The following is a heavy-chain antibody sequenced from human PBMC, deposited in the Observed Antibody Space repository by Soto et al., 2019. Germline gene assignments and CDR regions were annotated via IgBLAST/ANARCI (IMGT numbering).Heavy chain of an antibody. J-gene: IGHJ6*02. Sequence: GGSLRLSCAASGFTFSSYWMSWVRQAPGKGLEWVANIKQDGSEKYYVDSVKGRFTISRDNAKNSLYLQMNSLRAEDTAVYYCARVAAAGKDYYYYGMDVWGQGTTVTVSS. CDR3: ARVAAAGKDYYYYGMDV. V-gene: IGHV3-7*05. D-gene: IGHD6-13*01. CDR2: IKQDGSEK. CDR1: GFTFSSYW.